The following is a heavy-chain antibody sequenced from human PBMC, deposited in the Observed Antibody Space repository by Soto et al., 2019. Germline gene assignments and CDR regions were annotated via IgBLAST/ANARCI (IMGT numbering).Heavy chain of an antibody. D-gene: IGHD1-26*01. Sequence: ASVKVSCKASGYAFTGHYIHWVRQAPEQGPEWMGEIGPESGATRYAQKFQGRVTMTRDTSITTVYMELKNLSPDDTAVYYCGRGRSGQIVVFYWGQGTPVTVSS. CDR2: IGPESGAT. CDR3: GRGRSGQIVVFY. J-gene: IGHJ4*02. V-gene: IGHV1-2*02. CDR1: GYAFTGHY.